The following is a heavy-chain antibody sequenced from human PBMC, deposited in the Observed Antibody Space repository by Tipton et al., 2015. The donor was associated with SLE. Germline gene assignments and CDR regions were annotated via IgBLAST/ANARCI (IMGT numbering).Heavy chain of an antibody. CDR1: GDTLSELY. V-gene: IGHV1-24*01. Sequence: QSGAEVKKPGASVKVSCKVPGDTLSELYMHWGRQAPGKGLEWMGGYEPEDGERMYAQQFQGRVTMTEDTSTDTAYMELNSLRPEDTAVYYCATGQNIPVGWGHGTLVIVSS. J-gene: IGHJ3*01. CDR3: ATGQNIPVG. CDR2: YEPEDGER.